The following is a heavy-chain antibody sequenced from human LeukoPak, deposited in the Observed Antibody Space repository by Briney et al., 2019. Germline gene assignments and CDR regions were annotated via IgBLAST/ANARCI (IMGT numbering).Heavy chain of an antibody. V-gene: IGHV3-48*01. CDR3: AREYDSRARFDP. D-gene: IGHD6-13*01. CDR1: GVSFISHS. J-gene: IGHJ5*02. CDR2: ISSTGSPL. Sequence: GGSLRLSCVGSGVSFISHSMNWVRQAPGKGLEWTSYISSTGSPLFYADSVKGRFTISRDNAKTSLYLQMNSLRVEDTAIYYCAREYDSRARFDPWGQGTLVTVS.